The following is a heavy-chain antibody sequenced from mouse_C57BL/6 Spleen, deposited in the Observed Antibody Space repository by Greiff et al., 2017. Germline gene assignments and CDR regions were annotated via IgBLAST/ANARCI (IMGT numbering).Heavy chain of an antibody. CDR1: GFTFSDYG. CDR3: ARRWYYAMDY. V-gene: IGHV5-17*01. CDR2: ISSGSSTI. J-gene: IGHJ4*01. Sequence: DVQLVESGGGLVKPGGSLKLSCAASGFTFSDYGMHWVRQAPEKGLEWVAYISSGSSTIYYSDTVKGRFPISRDNAKNTLFLQMTSLRSEDTAMYYCARRWYYAMDYWGQGTSVTVSS.